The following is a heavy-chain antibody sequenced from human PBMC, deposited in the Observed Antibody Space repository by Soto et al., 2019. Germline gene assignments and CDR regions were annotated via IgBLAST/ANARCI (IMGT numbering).Heavy chain of an antibody. D-gene: IGHD5-12*01. CDR3: AKRARNSYNSPIDY. CDR2: IGESGGRT. CDR1: GFTLNNYA. V-gene: IGHV3-23*01. J-gene: IGHJ4*01. Sequence: EVQLLESGGGLVQPGGSLRLSCAVSGFTLNNYAMNWVRQAPGKGLECLSDIGESGGRTYYADSVKGRFTVSRDTSRETMYLQMNSLRGDDTAVYYLAKRARNSYNSPIDYWCHVILLTVS.